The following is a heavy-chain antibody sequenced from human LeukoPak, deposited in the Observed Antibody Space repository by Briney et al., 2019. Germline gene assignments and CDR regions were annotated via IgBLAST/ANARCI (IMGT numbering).Heavy chain of an antibody. D-gene: IGHD1-26*01. V-gene: IGHV4-39*07. CDR1: GRSISSSSYY. J-gene: IGHJ6*02. CDR3: ARGMSGSYYENYYYGMDV. CDR2: IYYSGST. Sequence: SETLSLTCTVSGRSISSSSYYWGWFRQPPGKGLEWIGSIYYSGSTYYNPSLKSRVTISVDTSKNQFSLKLSSVTAADTAVYYCARGMSGSYYENYYYGMDVWGQGTTVTVSS.